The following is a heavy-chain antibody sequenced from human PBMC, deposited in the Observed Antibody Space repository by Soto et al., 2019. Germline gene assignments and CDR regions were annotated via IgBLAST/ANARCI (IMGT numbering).Heavy chain of an antibody. Sequence: SETLSLTCTVSGGSISSYYWSWIRQPPGKGLEWIGYIYYSGSTNYNPSLKSRVTISVDTSKNQFSLKLSSVTAADTAVYYCASDYGDYDYEIGVMDVWGKGTTVTVSS. V-gene: IGHV4-59*01. CDR1: GGSISSYY. J-gene: IGHJ6*03. CDR3: ASDYGDYDYEIGVMDV. CDR2: IYYSGST. D-gene: IGHD4-17*01.